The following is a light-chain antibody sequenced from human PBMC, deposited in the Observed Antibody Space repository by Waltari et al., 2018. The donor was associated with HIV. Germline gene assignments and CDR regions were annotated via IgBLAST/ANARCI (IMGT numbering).Light chain of an antibody. CDR2: MIS. Sequence: DIVMTQTPLSFPVSLGQPASISCRSSQTPVHSDWNTYLTWLQQRPGQPPRLLISMISNRFSGVPDRVSGSGAGTDFTLKIRRVEAEDVGIYYCMQATQFPHTFGQGTKLEIK. V-gene: IGKV2-24*01. CDR1: QTPVHSDWNTY. CDR3: MQATQFPHT. J-gene: IGKJ2*01.